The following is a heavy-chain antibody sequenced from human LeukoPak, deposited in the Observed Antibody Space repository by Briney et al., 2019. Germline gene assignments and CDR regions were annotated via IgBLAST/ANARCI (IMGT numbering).Heavy chain of an antibody. CDR2: IRDSGGST. D-gene: IGHD5-12*01. CDR3: ARTQAHSGYDHFDY. CDR1: GFIFRTHA. J-gene: IGHJ4*02. Sequence: GGSLSLFCVGCGFIFRTHAMIWVRQAPGKGLQWVSAIRDSGGSTYYADSVKGRFTISRDNAKNSLYLQMNSLRAEDTAVYYCARTQAHSGYDHFDYWGQGTLVTVSS. V-gene: IGHV3-23*01.